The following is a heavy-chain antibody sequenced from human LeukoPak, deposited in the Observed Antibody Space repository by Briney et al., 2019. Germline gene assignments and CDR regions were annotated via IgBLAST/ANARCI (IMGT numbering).Heavy chain of an antibody. J-gene: IGHJ4*02. D-gene: IGHD3-22*01. Sequence: PSQTLSLTCSVSGGSISSGGYYWSWIRQHPGKGLEWIGYMYYSGSTYYNPSLKSRVTISRDTSKNQFSLMLSSVTAADTAVYHCARADTQRERITMIVMVIFDYWGQGTLVTVSS. CDR3: ARADTQRERITMIVMVIFDY. CDR2: MYYSGST. V-gene: IGHV4-31*03. CDR1: GGSISSGGYY.